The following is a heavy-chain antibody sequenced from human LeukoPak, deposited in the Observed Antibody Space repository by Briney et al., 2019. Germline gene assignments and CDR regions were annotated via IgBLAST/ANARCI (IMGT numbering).Heavy chain of an antibody. V-gene: IGHV3-30-3*01. J-gene: IGHJ4*02. Sequence: PGGSLRPSCAASGFTFSRYAMHWVRQAPGKGLEWVAAISYDASKEYYADSVKGRFTISRDNSKSTLHLQMNSLRPDDTAVYNCARVYGIAAAGRGYFDYWGQGTLVTVSS. D-gene: IGHD6-13*01. CDR1: GFTFSRYA. CDR2: ISYDASKE. CDR3: ARVYGIAAAGRGYFDY.